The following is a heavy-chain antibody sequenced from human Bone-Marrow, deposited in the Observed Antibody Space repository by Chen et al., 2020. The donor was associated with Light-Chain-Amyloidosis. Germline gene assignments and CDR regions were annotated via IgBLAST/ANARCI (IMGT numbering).Heavy chain of an antibody. J-gene: IGHJ4*02. Sequence: YWIGWVRQMPGKGLEWMWVIYPDDSDARYSPSFEGQVTISADKSITTAYLQWRSLKASDTAMYYCARRRDGYNFDYWGQGTLVTVSS. CDR2: IYPDDSDA. V-gene: IGHV5-51*01. CDR3: ARRRDGYNFDY. D-gene: IGHD5-12*01. CDR1: YW.